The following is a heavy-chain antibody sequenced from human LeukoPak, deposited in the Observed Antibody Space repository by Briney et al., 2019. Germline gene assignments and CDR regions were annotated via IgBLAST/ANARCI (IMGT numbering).Heavy chain of an antibody. CDR2: ISSSGSTI. D-gene: IGHD3-10*01. CDR1: GFTFSSYE. J-gene: IGHJ6*04. Sequence: GGSLRLSCAASGFTFSSYEMNWVRQAPGKGLEWVSYISSSGSTIYYADSVKGRFTISRDNAKNSLYLQMNSLRAEDTAVHYCARHYYYGSGSYYGRDYYYYGMDVWGKGTTVTVSS. CDR3: ARHYYYGSGSYYGRDYYYYGMDV. V-gene: IGHV3-48*03.